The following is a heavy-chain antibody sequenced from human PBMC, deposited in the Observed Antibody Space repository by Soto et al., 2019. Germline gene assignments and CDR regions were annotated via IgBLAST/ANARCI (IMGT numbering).Heavy chain of an antibody. Sequence: EVQLLESGGDLVQPGGFLRLACAASGFTFRGDAMSWVRQAPWKGLEWVSSISGSGEMTHYAESVKGRFTISRDNSKNTLYLQMESLRAEATALYYCARSEMPYNCNDWGQGTLVTVSS. D-gene: IGHD1-1*01. CDR2: ISGSGEMT. CDR1: GFTFRGDA. V-gene: IGHV3-23*01. J-gene: IGHJ4*02. CDR3: ARSEMPYNCND.